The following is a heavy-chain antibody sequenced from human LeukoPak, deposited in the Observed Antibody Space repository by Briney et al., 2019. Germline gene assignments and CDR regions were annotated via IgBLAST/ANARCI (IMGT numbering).Heavy chain of an antibody. Sequence: SVKVSCKASGGTFSNYAISWVRQAPGQGLEWMGGIIPMFGTANYAQKFQGRVTITADESTSTAYMELSSLRSEDTAVYYCAGGGWAPENWIDPCGQATLATVSS. J-gene: IGHJ5*02. CDR3: AGGGWAPENWIDP. CDR2: IIPMFGTA. V-gene: IGHV1-69*13. D-gene: IGHD1-14*01. CDR1: GGTFSNYA.